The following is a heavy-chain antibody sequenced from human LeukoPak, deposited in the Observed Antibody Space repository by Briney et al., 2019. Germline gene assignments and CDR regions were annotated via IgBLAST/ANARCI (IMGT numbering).Heavy chain of an antibody. CDR3: ARESLGYCSSTSCYAGYYYYYMDV. D-gene: IGHD2-2*01. J-gene: IGHJ6*03. Sequence: GASVKVSCKASGYTFTGYYMHWVRQAPGQGLEWMGWINPNSGGTNYAQKFQGRVTMTRDTSISTAYMELSRLRSDDTAVYYRARESLGYCSSTSCYAGYYYYYMDVWGKGTTVTIPS. CDR2: INPNSGGT. V-gene: IGHV1-2*02. CDR1: GYTFTGYY.